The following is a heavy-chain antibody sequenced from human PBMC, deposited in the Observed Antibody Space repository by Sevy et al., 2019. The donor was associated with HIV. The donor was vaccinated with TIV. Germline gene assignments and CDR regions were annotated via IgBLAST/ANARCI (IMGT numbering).Heavy chain of an antibody. CDR2: ISGSGSST. CDR1: GFTFRIYA. J-gene: IGHJ4*02. V-gene: IGHV3-23*01. Sequence: GGSLRLSCTTSGFTFRIYAMNWVRQAPGKGLEWVSAISGSGSSTYYADSVKGRFTISRDNSKNTPYLQMNSLRAEDMAVFYCAKEGGSHYDTSGSFDDWGQGTRVTVSS. D-gene: IGHD3-22*01. CDR3: AKEGGSHYDTSGSFDD.